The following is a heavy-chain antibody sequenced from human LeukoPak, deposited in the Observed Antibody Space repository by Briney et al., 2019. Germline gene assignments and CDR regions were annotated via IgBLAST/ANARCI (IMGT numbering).Heavy chain of an antibody. J-gene: IGHJ4*02. D-gene: IGHD2-2*01. V-gene: IGHV3-15*01. CDR3: TTDLYCSSPSCWTFDF. CDR1: GFTFSKAW. Sequence: GGSLRLSCAASGFTFSKAWMSWVRQAPGKGLEWVGRIKSKTEGGTTDYATPVKGRFTISRDDSKKTLDLQMNSLKTEDTAVYYCTTDLYCSSPSCWTFDFWGQGTLVTVSS. CDR2: IKSKTEGGTT.